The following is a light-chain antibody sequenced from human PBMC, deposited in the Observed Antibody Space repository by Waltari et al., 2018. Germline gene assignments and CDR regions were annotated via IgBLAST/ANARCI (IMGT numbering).Light chain of an antibody. CDR2: AVS. CDR3: QQYGSSPYT. J-gene: IGKJ2*01. Sequence: EIVLTQSPGTLSLSPGERATLSCRASQSVSSSYLAWYRHKPGQPPRLLIYAVSGRATGIPDRFSGSGSGTDFTLTINRLEPEDFAVYYCQQYGSSPYTFGQGTKLE. CDR1: QSVSSSY. V-gene: IGKV3-20*01.